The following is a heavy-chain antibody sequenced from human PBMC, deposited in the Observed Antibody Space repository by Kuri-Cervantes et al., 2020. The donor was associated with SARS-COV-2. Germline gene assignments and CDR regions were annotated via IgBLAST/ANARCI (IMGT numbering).Heavy chain of an antibody. V-gene: IGHV1-24*01. CDR2: FDPEQREI. Sequence: ASVKVSCKVSGNTLTELPLHWVRQAPGKGLEWMGGFDPEQREIIYAQKFQGRVSMTEDTSTDTAYMELSSLRSEDTAVYYCATYPANWGKGGAFDIWGQGTMVTVSS. J-gene: IGHJ3*02. D-gene: IGHD7-27*01. CDR1: GNTLTELP. CDR3: ATYPANWGKGGAFDI.